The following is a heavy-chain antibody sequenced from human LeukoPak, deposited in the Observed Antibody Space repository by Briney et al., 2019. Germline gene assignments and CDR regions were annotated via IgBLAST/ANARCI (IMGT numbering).Heavy chain of an antibody. CDR2: ISSSSSTI. V-gene: IGHV3-48*01. J-gene: IGHJ4*02. CDR3: ATPYPREYCSSTTCYFNY. D-gene: IGHD2-2*01. CDR1: GFTFSSYA. Sequence: GGSLRLSCAASGFTFSSYAMSWVRQAPGKGLEWVSAISSSSSTIYYADSVKGRFTISRDNAKNSLYLQMNSLRAEDTAVYYCATPYPREYCSSTTCYFNYWGQGTLVTVSS.